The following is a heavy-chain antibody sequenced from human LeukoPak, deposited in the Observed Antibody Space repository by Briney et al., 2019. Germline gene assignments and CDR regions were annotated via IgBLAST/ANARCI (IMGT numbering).Heavy chain of an antibody. Sequence: ASVKVSCTASGYTFTSYGISWVRQAPGQGLEWMGWISAYNGNTNYAQKLQGRVTMTTDTSTSTAYMELRSLRSDDTAVYYCARVRGLLRFLDSRYGMDVWGQGTTVTVSS. CDR2: ISAYNGNT. D-gene: IGHD3-3*01. J-gene: IGHJ6*02. CDR1: GYTFTSYG. V-gene: IGHV1-18*01. CDR3: ARVRGLLRFLDSRYGMDV.